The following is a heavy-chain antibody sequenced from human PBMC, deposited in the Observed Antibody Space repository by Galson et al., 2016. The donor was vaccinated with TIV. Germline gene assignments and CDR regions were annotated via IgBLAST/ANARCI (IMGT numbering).Heavy chain of an antibody. CDR1: GGSFTSYA. Sequence: SVKVSCKASGGSFTSYAISWVRQAPGRGLEWMGAIVPMFGISTYAQKFQGRVTITADESTSTAYMELSSLRSQDTAVYYCARGGWGGDPGDYHYYYMDVWGKGTTVTVSS. CDR2: IVPMFGIS. D-gene: IGHD4-17*01. J-gene: IGHJ6*03. CDR3: ARGGWGGDPGDYHYYYMDV. V-gene: IGHV1-69*13.